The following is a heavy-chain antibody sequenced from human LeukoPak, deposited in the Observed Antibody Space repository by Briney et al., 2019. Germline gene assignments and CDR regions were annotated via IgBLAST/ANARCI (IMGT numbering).Heavy chain of an antibody. CDR3: AKDPLWFGEPNWFDP. CDR1: GFTVSSNY. V-gene: IGHV3-53*01. D-gene: IGHD3-10*01. Sequence: GGSLRLSCAASGFTVSSNYISWVRQAPGRGLEWVSVIYSGGSTYYADSLKGRFTISRDNSRNTLYLQMNSLRAEDTAVYYCAKDPLWFGEPNWFDPRGQGTLVTVSS. J-gene: IGHJ5*02. CDR2: IYSGGST.